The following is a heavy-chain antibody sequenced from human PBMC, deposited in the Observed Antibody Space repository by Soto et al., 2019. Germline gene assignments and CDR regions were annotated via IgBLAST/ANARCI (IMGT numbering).Heavy chain of an antibody. Sequence: SVKVSCKASGGTFSSYAMSWVRQAPGQGLEWMGGIIPIVGTANYAQKFQGRVTITADESTSTAYMELSSLRSEDTAVYYCASKVWRWLQLHAFDMWGQGTMVTV. CDR2: IIPIVGTA. D-gene: IGHD5-12*01. CDR1: GGTFSSYA. V-gene: IGHV1-69*13. J-gene: IGHJ3*02. CDR3: ASKVWRWLQLHAFDM.